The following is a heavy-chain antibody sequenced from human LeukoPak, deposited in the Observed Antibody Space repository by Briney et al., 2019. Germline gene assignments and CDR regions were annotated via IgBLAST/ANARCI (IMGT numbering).Heavy chain of an antibody. D-gene: IGHD3-10*01. Sequence: PGGSLRLSCVASRFTFSTSEMNWVRQAPGKGLEWVSYISSSGSIISYADSVKGRFTISRDNAKDSLYLQMNSLRAGDTAFYYCARGYWSFDYWGQGTLVTVSS. CDR2: ISSSGSII. CDR3: ARGYWSFDY. CDR1: RFTFSTSE. V-gene: IGHV3-48*03. J-gene: IGHJ4*02.